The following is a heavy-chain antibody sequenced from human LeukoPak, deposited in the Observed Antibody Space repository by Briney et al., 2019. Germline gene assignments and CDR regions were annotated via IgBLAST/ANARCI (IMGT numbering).Heavy chain of an antibody. J-gene: IGHJ4*02. CDR1: RFTFSSYG. CDR2: ISDSGGYT. Sequence: GGSLRLSCAASRFTFSSYGMSWVRQAPGKGLEWVSAISDSGGYTYYADSVKGRFTISRDNSKNTLYLQMNSLRAEDTAIYYCAKGNGDYDVDWGQGTLVTVSS. V-gene: IGHV3-23*01. CDR3: AKGNGDYDVD. D-gene: IGHD4-17*01.